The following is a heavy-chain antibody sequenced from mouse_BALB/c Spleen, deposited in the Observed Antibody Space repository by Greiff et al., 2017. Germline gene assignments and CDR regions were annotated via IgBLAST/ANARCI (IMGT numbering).Heavy chain of an antibody. J-gene: IGHJ3*01. D-gene: IGHD2-12*01. Sequence: EVQLLESGPELVKPGASVKISCKASGYTFTEYTMHWVQQSPGKSLEWIGGINPSSGGTSYKQKFKGKATLTDDKSSSTAYMKLRSLTSEDSAVYCCARGASYSYYLAWFAYWGQGTLVTVSA. CDR3: ARGASYSYYLAWFAY. CDR1: GYTFTEYT. CDR2: INPSSGGT. V-gene: IGHV1-18*01.